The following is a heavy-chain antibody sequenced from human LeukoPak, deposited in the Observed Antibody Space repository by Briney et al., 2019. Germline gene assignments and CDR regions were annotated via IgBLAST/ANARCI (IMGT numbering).Heavy chain of an antibody. D-gene: IGHD6-19*01. Sequence: GGSLRLSCSASGFTFSSYAMHWVRQAPGKGLEYVSAISSNGGSTYYADSVKGRFTISRDNYKNTLYLQMNSLRAEDTALYYCAKVDGYNSGWYDYWGQGTLVTVSS. CDR1: GFTFSSYA. CDR3: AKVDGYNSGWYDY. J-gene: IGHJ4*02. V-gene: IGHV3-64D*06. CDR2: ISSNGGST.